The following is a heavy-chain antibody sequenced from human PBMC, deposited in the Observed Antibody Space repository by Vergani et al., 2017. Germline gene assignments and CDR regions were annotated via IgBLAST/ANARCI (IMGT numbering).Heavy chain of an antibody. D-gene: IGHD3-10*01. Sequence: EVQLVQSGAEVKKPGESLKISCKGSGYIFTSYWIGWVRQMPGKGLEWMGIIYPGDSDTRYSPSFQGQVTISADKSISTAYLQWSSLKASDTAMYYCARLAWPYGSGSYKMGEGYFDYWGQGTLVTVSS. CDR2: IYPGDSDT. J-gene: IGHJ4*02. V-gene: IGHV5-51*01. CDR3: ARLAWPYGSGSYKMGEGYFDY. CDR1: GYIFTSYW.